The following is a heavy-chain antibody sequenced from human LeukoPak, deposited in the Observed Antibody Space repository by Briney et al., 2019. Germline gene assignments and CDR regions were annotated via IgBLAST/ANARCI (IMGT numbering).Heavy chain of an antibody. V-gene: IGHV3-23*01. D-gene: IGHD3-3*01. J-gene: IGHJ6*02. CDR2: ISGSGGST. CDR3: AKDQGAAEWLFYYGMDV. CDR1: GFTFSSYA. Sequence: GGSLRLSCAASGFTFSSYAMSWVRQAPGKGLEWVSAISGSGGSTYYADSVKGRFTISRDNSKNTLYLQMNSLRAEDTAVYYCAKDQGAAEWLFYYGMDVWGQGTTVTVSS.